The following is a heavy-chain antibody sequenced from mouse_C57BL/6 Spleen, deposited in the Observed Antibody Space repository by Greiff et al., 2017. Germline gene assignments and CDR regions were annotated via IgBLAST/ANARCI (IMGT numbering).Heavy chain of an antibody. V-gene: IGHV5-17*01. CDR3: ARPGFTTGYFDV. Sequence: EVNVVESGGGLVKPGGSLKLSCAASGFTFSDYGMHWVRQAPEKGLEWVAYISSGSSTIYYADTVKGRFTISRDNAKNTLFLQMTSLRSEDTAMYYCARPGFTTGYFDVWGTGTTVTVSS. J-gene: IGHJ1*03. CDR2: ISSGSSTI. CDR1: GFTFSDYG. D-gene: IGHD1-1*01.